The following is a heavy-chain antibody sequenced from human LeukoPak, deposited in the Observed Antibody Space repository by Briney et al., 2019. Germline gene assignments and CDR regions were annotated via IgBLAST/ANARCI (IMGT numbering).Heavy chain of an antibody. D-gene: IGHD6-6*01. Sequence: GASVKVSCKASGGTFSSDATSWVRQAPGQGLELMGPIITIFGTANYAQKFQGRVTITTDESTSTAYMELSSLRSEDTAVYYCARDVRAARTGYYYYMDVWGKGTTVTVSS. J-gene: IGHJ6*03. CDR2: IITIFGTA. CDR3: ARDVRAARTGYYYYMDV. CDR1: GGTFSSDA. V-gene: IGHV1-69*05.